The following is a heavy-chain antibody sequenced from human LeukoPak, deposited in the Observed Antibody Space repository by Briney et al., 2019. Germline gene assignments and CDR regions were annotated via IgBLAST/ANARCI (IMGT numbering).Heavy chain of an antibody. CDR1: GFTFDTYN. D-gene: IGHD2/OR15-2a*01. J-gene: IGHJ6*03. V-gene: IGHV3-21*01. CDR2: IRSYSSYI. Sequence: GGSLRLSCVASGFTFDTYNMNWVRQAPGKGLEWVSSIRSYSSYIYYGDSVKGRFTISRDDAKNSLYLQMNSLRAEDTAVYYCARLSAVYYYVDVWGKGTTVTVSS. CDR3: ARLSAVYYYVDV.